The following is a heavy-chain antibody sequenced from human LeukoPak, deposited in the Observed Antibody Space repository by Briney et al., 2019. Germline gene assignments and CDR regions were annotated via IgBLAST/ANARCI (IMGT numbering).Heavy chain of an antibody. J-gene: IGHJ4*02. CDR1: GFTSSSYW. CDR2: IKQDGSEK. CDR3: ARVGGKYSSSGY. V-gene: IGHV3-7*01. D-gene: IGHD6-6*01. Sequence: GGSLRLSCAASGFTSSSYWMSWVRQAPGKGLEWVANIKQDGSEKYYVDSVKGRFTISRDNAKNSLYLQMNSLRAEDTAVYYCARVGGKYSSSGYWGQGTLVTVSS.